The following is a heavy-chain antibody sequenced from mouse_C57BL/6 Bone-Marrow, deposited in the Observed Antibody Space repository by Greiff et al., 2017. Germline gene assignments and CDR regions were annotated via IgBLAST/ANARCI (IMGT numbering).Heavy chain of an antibody. CDR2: SYPRDGST. CDR3: AILEVDGRSGDWYVDV. V-gene: IGHV1-85*01. J-gene: IGHJ1*03. D-gene: IGHD1-1*01. Sequence: QVQLQQSGPELVKPGASVKLSCKASGYTFTSYDINWVKQRPGQGLEWIGWSYPRDGSTKYTAKFKGKATLTVDTSSSTAYMELHSLSSEDSAVYCCAILEVDGRSGDWYVDVWGTGTTVTVSS. CDR1: GYTFTSYD.